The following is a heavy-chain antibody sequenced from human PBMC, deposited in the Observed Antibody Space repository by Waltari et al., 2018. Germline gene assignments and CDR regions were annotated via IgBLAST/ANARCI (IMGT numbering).Heavy chain of an antibody. CDR2: IYYSGST. Sequence: QLQLQESGPGLVKPSETLSFTCTVSGGSISSSSYYWGGIRQPPGKGLEWIGSIYYSGSTYYNPSLKMRVTISVDTSKNQFSLKLSSVTAADTAVYYCATKRESSASGFDYWGQGTLVTVSS. D-gene: IGHD6-19*01. CDR3: ATKRESSASGFDY. J-gene: IGHJ4*02. V-gene: IGHV4-39*01. CDR1: GGSISSSSYY.